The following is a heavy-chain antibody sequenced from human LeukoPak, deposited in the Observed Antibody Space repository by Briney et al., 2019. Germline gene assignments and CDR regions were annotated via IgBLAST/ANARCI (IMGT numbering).Heavy chain of an antibody. J-gene: IGHJ4*02. CDR2: INPNSGGT. CDR3: ASDPRLYYDILTGYN. CDR1: GYTFTGYY. D-gene: IGHD3-9*01. Sequence: ASVKVSCKASGYTFTGYYMHWVRQAPGQGLEWMGWINPNSGGTNYAQKFQGRVTMTRDTSISTAYMELSRLRSDDTAVYYCASDPRLYYDILTGYNWGQGTLVTVSS. V-gene: IGHV1-2*02.